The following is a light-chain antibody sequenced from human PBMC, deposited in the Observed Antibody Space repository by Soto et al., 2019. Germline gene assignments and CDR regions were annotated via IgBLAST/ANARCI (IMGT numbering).Light chain of an antibody. V-gene: IGLV1-44*01. CDR3: AAWDDSLYGRV. CDR2: RSN. J-gene: IGLJ3*02. Sequence: QSVLTQPPSASGTPGQRVTISCSGSSSNIGSNTVSWYQQLPGTAPKLLIDRSNQRPSGVPDRFSGSKSGTSASLAISGLLSDDEADYYCAAWDDSLYGRVFGGGTKLTVL. CDR1: SSNIGSNT.